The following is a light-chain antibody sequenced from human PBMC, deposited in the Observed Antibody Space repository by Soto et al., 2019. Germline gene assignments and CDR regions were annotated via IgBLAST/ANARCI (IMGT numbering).Light chain of an antibody. V-gene: IGKV1-12*01. CDR2: AAS. Sequence: DIQMTQSPSTLSASVGDRVTITCRASQGIRSWLAWYKQTPGKAPKLLIYAASSLHSGVPSRFSGSGSGTDFTLTISSLQPEDVATDYCQQANSFPITFGQGTRLEIK. CDR1: QGIRSW. CDR3: QQANSFPIT. J-gene: IGKJ5*01.